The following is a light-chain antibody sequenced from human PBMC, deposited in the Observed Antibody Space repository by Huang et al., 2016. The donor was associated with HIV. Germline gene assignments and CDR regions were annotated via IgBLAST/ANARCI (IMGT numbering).Light chain of an antibody. CDR1: QRVSSSSTSKNY. V-gene: IGKV4-1*01. CDR3: QQYYSSPQT. CDR2: CAS. Sequence: DIIMTQSPDSLAVSLGERATLNCRSSQRVSSSSTSKNYMAWFQQKPWQPPRLLLFCASTREAGVPDRFSGSGSGTHFTLTIANLEAEDAAIYYCQQYYSSPQTFGQGTRVEVK. J-gene: IGKJ1*01.